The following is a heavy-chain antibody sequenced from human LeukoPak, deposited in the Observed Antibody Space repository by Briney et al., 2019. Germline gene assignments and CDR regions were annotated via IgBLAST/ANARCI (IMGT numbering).Heavy chain of an antibody. CDR1: GYTFTSYG. Sequence: ASVKVSCKASGYTFTSYGISWVRQAPGQGLEWMGWTSAYNGNTNYAQKLQGRVTMTTDTSTSTAYMELRSLRSDDTAVYYCARDVYRYSYGYSETSRFDYWGQGTLVTVSS. D-gene: IGHD5-18*01. CDR2: TSAYNGNT. CDR3: ARDVYRYSYGYSETSRFDY. J-gene: IGHJ4*02. V-gene: IGHV1-18*01.